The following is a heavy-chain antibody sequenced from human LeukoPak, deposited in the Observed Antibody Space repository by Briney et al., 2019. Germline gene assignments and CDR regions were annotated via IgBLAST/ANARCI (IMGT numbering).Heavy chain of an antibody. CDR2: ISTSGSTL. CDR3: AREHGNYLRH. Sequence: GSLRLSCAXSGITFSSYSMNWVRQAPGKELEWVSYISTSGSTLHYADSVKGRFTVSRDNANNSLYLQMNSLRAEDTAVYYCAREHGNYLRHWGQGTLVTVSS. D-gene: IGHD1-7*01. J-gene: IGHJ4*02. V-gene: IGHV3-48*01. CDR1: GITFSSYS.